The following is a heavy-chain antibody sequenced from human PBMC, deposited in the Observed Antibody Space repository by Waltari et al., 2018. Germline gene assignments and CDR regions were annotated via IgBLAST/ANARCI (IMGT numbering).Heavy chain of an antibody. V-gene: IGHV4-38-2*02. Sequence: QVQLQESGPGLVKPSETLSLTCTVSGYSISSGYYWGWIRQPPGKGLEWIGSIYHSGSTYYNPSLKSRVTISVDTSKNQFSLKLSSVTAADTAVYYCARRLPVYDAFDIWGQGTMVTVSS. CDR2: IYHSGST. CDR3: ARRLPVYDAFDI. J-gene: IGHJ3*02. D-gene: IGHD5-12*01. CDR1: GYSISSGYY.